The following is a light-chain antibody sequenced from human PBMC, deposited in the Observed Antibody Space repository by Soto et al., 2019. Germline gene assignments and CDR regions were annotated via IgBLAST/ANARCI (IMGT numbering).Light chain of an antibody. CDR2: AAS. V-gene: IGKV1-39*01. CDR1: QSISSY. CDR3: QQSYSNPRT. Sequence: DIQMTQSPSSLSASVGDRVTITCRASQSISSYLNWYQQTPGKAPKILIYAASSLQSGVPSRFSGSGSGTDFTLPISSLQPEDFETYYCQQSYSNPRTFGQGTKVDIK. J-gene: IGKJ1*01.